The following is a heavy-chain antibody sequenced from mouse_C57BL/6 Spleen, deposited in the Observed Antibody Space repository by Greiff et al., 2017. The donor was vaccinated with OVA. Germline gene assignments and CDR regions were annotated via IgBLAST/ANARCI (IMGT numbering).Heavy chain of an antibody. CDR3: AREGVVANYYAMDY. CDR1: GYTFTSYW. Sequence: QVQLQQPGAELVKPGASVKLSCKASGYTFTSYWMHWVKQRPGQGLEWIGMIHPNSGSTNYNEKFKSKATLTVDKSSSTAYMQLSSLTSEDSAVYYCAREGVVANYYAMDYWGQGTSVTVSS. D-gene: IGHD1-1*01. J-gene: IGHJ4*01. V-gene: IGHV1-64*01. CDR2: IHPNSGST.